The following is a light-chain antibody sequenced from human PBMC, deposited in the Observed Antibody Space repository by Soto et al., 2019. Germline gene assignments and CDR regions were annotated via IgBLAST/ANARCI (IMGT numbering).Light chain of an antibody. CDR1: SSDIGAYNH. V-gene: IGLV2-14*01. J-gene: IGLJ1*01. CDR2: SVS. Sequence: QPASVSGSPGQSITISCSGTSSDIGAYNHVAWFQQFPGKTPKLMIYSVSNRPSGVSYRFSGSKSGNTASLTISGLQAEDEADYYCISYTVSRSYVFGTGTKVTVL. CDR3: ISYTVSRSYV.